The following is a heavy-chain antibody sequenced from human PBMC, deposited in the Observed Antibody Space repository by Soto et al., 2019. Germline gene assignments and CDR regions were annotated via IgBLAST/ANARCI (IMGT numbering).Heavy chain of an antibody. CDR3: ARGALVGATKYNWFDP. CDR2: IIPIFGTA. Sequence: ASVKVSCKASGGTFSSYAISWVRPAPGQGLEWMGGIIPIFGTANYAQKFQGRVTITADESTSTAYMELSSLRSEDTAVYYCARGALVGATKYNWFDPWGQGTLVTVSS. J-gene: IGHJ5*02. CDR1: GGTFSSYA. D-gene: IGHD1-26*01. V-gene: IGHV1-69*13.